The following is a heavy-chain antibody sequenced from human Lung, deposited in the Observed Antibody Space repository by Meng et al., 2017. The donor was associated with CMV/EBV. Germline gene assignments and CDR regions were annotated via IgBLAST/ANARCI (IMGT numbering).Heavy chain of an antibody. CDR1: GFTFSNAW. J-gene: IGHJ6*02. Sequence: GESLKISCSASGFTFSNAWMSWVRQAPGKGLEWVGRIKRKNDGGTTDYAAPVKGRFTISRDDSKNTLYLQMNSLKTEDTAVYYCTTSIRITMVRGVIFRDFWGQGTTVTVSS. V-gene: IGHV3-15*01. D-gene: IGHD3-10*01. CDR3: TTSIRITMVRGVIFRDF. CDR2: IKRKNDGGTT.